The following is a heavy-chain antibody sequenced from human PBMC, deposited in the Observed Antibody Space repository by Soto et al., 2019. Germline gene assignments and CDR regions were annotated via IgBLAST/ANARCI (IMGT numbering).Heavy chain of an antibody. J-gene: IGHJ5*02. D-gene: IGHD3-10*01. CDR2: ISGNGIAT. V-gene: IGHV3-23*01. CDR3: ARDAISMVWGTHNWFDP. CDR1: GFIFIDHA. Sequence: GSLRLSCEASGFIFIDHAMSWVRQAPGKGLEWVSAISGNGIATYYADSVKGRFTISRDNSKNTLYLRMNRLRADDTAVYYCARDAISMVWGTHNWFDPWGQGTLVTVSS.